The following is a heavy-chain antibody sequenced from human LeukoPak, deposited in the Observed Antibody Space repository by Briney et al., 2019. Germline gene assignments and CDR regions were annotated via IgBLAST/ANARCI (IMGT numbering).Heavy chain of an antibody. CDR1: GASISSTTYY. Sequence: SETLSLTCTVSGASISSTTYYWGWIRQPPRKGLEWIASIYYSGSTYYNPSLKSRVTISVDTSKNQFSLKLSSVTAADTAVYYCARVYGSGSYYNGYYYYYMDVWGKGTTVTISS. CDR3: ARVYGSGSYYNGYYYYYMDV. V-gene: IGHV4-39*01. J-gene: IGHJ6*03. CDR2: IYYSGST. D-gene: IGHD3-10*01.